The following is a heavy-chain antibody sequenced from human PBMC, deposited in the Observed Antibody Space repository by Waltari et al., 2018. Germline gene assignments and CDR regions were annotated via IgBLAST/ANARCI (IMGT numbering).Heavy chain of an antibody. CDR1: GGSFSGYY. CDR2: INHSGST. V-gene: IGHV4-34*01. D-gene: IGHD3-3*01. J-gene: IGHJ4*02. Sequence: QVQLQQWGAGLLKPSETLSLTCAVYGGSFSGYYWSWIRQPPGKGLEWIGEINHSGSTNYNPSLKSRVTISVDTSKNQFSLKLSSVTAADTAVYYCARRSTYDFWSGRLPPHDYWGQGTLVTVSS. CDR3: ARRSTYDFWSGRLPPHDY.